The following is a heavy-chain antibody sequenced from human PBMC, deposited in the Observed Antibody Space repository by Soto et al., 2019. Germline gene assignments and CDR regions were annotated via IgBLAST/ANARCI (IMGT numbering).Heavy chain of an antibody. CDR3: AKGFGWNYLDY. CDR1: GFTFSNYG. D-gene: IGHD1-1*01. Sequence: QVQLVESGGGVVQPGRSLRLSCAASGFTFSNYGLHWVRQAPGKGLEWVALISYDGTDKYYADSVKGRVTISRDNSKNTLYLQMNSLRTEDTAVYYCAKGFGWNYLDYWGQGTLVTVSS. CDR2: ISYDGTDK. V-gene: IGHV3-30*18. J-gene: IGHJ4*02.